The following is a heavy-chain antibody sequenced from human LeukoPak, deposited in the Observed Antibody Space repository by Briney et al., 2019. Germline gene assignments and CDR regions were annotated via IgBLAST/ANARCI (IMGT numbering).Heavy chain of an antibody. D-gene: IGHD4-23*01. CDR3: ARDGGYGGNSKMAFDI. J-gene: IGHJ3*02. Sequence: ASVTVSCKASGYTFTGYYMHWVRQAPGQGLEWMGWINPNSGGTNYAQKFQGRVTMTRDTSISTAYVELSRLRSDDTAVYYCARDGGYGGNSKMAFDIWGQGTMVTVSS. CDR2: INPNSGGT. CDR1: GYTFTGYY. V-gene: IGHV1-2*02.